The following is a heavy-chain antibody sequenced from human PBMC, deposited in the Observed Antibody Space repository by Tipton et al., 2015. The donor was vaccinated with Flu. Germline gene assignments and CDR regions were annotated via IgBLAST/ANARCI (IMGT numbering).Heavy chain of an antibody. CDR3: ARPNVDNTVATYYFDY. CDR1: GGSISSVTYY. J-gene: IGHJ4*02. V-gene: IGHV4-39*07. D-gene: IGHD1-1*01. Sequence: TLSLTCTVSGGSISSVTYYWGWIRQPPGKGLEWIGNIYYSGNTYSNPSLKSRVTMSIDTSKNQFSLKVTSVTAADTAVYYCARPNVDNTVATYYFDYWGQGMLVTVSS. CDR2: IYYSGNT.